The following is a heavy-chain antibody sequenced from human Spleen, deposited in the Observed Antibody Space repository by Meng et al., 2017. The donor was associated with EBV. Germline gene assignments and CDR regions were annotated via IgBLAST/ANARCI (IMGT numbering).Heavy chain of an antibody. CDR1: GGTFRSDA. D-gene: IGHD3-10*01. V-gene: IGHV1-69*12. CDR3: ASESGRGFTPDY. Sequence: QVQLVQSVAEGKKPGASVKVSCWTSGGTFRSDAVSWVRQAPGQGLEWMGGLIPMSDAPHYAQKFQGRVTITADESTSTHYMHLSGLTSDDTAVYYCASESGRGFTPDYWGQGTLVTVSS. J-gene: IGHJ4*02. CDR2: LIPMSDAP.